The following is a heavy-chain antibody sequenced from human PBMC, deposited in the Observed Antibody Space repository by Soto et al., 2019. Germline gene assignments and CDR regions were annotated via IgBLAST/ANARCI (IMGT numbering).Heavy chain of an antibody. J-gene: IGHJ4*02. CDR1: GYSISRSHW. Sequence: QVQLQESGPGLVKPSDILSLTCAVSGYSISRSHWWGWIRQPPGKGLEWIGHIYHSGRHYHNPSLKSRVTMSLDMSKNQFSLKLSSVTAVDTAVYYCVRIGGTSSAGPIDHWGQGTLVTVSS. V-gene: IGHV4-28*01. CDR2: IYHSGRH. CDR3: VRIGGTSSAGPIDH. D-gene: IGHD6-13*01.